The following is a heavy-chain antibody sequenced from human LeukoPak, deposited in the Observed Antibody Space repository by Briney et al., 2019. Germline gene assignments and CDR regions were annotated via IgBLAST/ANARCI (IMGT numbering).Heavy chain of an antibody. J-gene: IGHJ6*04. D-gene: IGHD5-18*01. CDR3: ARPLYSYGRPVYYYCFDV. CDR2: IWHDGSNK. CDR1: GFTFSAYG. V-gene: IGHV3-33*01. Sequence: QPGRSLRLSCAASGFTFSAYGMDWVRQAQGKGLEGVALIWHDGSNKYYERSGKGRFTISRDDSTHMLYLHMNSLRDEDPAVYYCARPLYSYGRPVYYYCFDVWGKGTTVTVSS.